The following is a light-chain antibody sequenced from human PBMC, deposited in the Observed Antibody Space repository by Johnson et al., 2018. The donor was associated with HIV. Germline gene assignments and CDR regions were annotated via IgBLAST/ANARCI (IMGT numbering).Light chain of an antibody. Sequence: QSVLTQPPSVSAAPGQKVTISCSGSSSNIGNNYVSWYQQFPGTAPKLLIYGNNKRPSGIPDRFSGSKSDTSATLGITGLQTGDEADYYCGTWYSSLSAYVFGTGTKVTVL. CDR2: GNN. CDR1: SSNIGNNY. V-gene: IGLV1-51*01. J-gene: IGLJ1*01. CDR3: GTWYSSLSAYV.